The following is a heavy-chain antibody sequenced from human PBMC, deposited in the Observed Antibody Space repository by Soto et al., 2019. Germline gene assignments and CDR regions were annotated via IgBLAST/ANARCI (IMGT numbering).Heavy chain of an antibody. Sequence: EVQLLESGGGLVQPGGSLRLSCAASGFTFSSYAMSWVRQAPGKGLEWVSAISGSGGSTYYADSVKGRFTISRDNSKNTLYLQRNSLRSEDTAVYYCAKDLDTAMAPGDWGQGTLFTVSS. J-gene: IGHJ4*02. V-gene: IGHV3-23*01. D-gene: IGHD5-18*01. CDR1: GFTFSSYA. CDR3: AKDLDTAMAPGD. CDR2: ISGSGGST.